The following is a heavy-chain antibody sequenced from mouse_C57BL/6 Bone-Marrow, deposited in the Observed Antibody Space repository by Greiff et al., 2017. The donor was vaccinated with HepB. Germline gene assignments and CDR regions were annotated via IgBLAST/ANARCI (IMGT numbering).Heavy chain of an antibody. V-gene: IGHV1-22*01. J-gene: IGHJ3*01. CDR1: GYTFTDYN. CDR2: INPNNGGT. Sequence: VQLQQSGPELVKPGASVKMSCKASGYTFTDYNIHWVKQSHGKSLEWIGYINPNNGGTSYNQKFKGKATLTVNKSSSTAYMELRSLTSEDSAVYYCAREGGYYYGSSYGFAYWGQGTLVTVSA. CDR3: AREGGYYYGSSYGFAY. D-gene: IGHD1-1*01.